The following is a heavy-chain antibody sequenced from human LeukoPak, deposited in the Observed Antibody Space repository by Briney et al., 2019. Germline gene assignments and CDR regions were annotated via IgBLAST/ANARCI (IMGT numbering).Heavy chain of an antibody. Sequence: SETLSLTCTVSGSSISSYYWSWIRQPAGKGLEWIGRIYTSGSTNYNPSLNSRLSMSVDTPNKQFSLNLRSVTAADTAVYYCVRGPYGSSISNWFDPWGQGLLVTVSS. CDR1: GSSISSYY. D-gene: IGHD3-10*01. J-gene: IGHJ5*02. V-gene: IGHV4-4*07. CDR2: IYTSGST. CDR3: VRGPYGSSISNWFDP.